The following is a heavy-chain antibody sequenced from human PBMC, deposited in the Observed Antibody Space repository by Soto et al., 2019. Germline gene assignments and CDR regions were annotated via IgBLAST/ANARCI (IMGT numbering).Heavy chain of an antibody. CDR1: GFAFSSHP. V-gene: IGHV3-23*01. D-gene: IGHD3-10*01. CDR2: ISDGGDLT. Sequence: PGGSLRLSCAASGFAFSSHPMSWVRQAPEKGLEWVAGISDGGDLTYNADSVRGRFTISRDNSRNTLYLQMNSLRADDTAVYYCARRVIGSSRAFDIWGQGTMVTVSS. J-gene: IGHJ3*02. CDR3: ARRVIGSSRAFDI.